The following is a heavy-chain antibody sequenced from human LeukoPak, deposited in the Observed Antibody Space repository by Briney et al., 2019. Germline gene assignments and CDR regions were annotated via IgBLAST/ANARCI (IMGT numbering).Heavy chain of an antibody. J-gene: IGHJ4*02. Sequence: ASVKVSCKASGYTFTSYGISWVRQAPGQGLEWMGWISAYNGNSNYAQKFQGRVTMTTDTSTSTGYMELRSLRSDDTAVYYCARVHSYCSTTSCLDYWGQGTLATVSS. CDR3: ARVHSYCSTTSCLDY. CDR1: GYTFTSYG. D-gene: IGHD2-2*01. CDR2: ISAYNGNS. V-gene: IGHV1-18*01.